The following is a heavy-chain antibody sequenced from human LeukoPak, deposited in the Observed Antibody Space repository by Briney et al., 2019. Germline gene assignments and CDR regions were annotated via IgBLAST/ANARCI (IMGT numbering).Heavy chain of an antibody. D-gene: IGHD6-19*01. J-gene: IGHJ6*02. V-gene: IGHV4-4*07. CDR3: ARESYIAMAGTNYYYGMDV. CDR2: IYTSGST. Sequence: PSETLSLTCTVSGGSISSYYWSWIRQPAGKGLEWIGPIYTSGSTNYNPSPKSRVTMSVDTSKNQFSLKLSSVTAADTAAYYCARESYIAMAGTNYYYGMDVWGQGTTVTVSS. CDR1: GGSISSYY.